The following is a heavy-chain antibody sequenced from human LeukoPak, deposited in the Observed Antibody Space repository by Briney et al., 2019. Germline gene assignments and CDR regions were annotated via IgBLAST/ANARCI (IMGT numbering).Heavy chain of an antibody. Sequence: SETLSLTCTVSGGSISSYYWSWIRQPPGKGLEWIGYIYYSGSTNYNPSLKSRVTISVDTSRNQFSLKLSSVTAADTAVYYCARVRSGYYYYMDVWGKGTTVTVSS. V-gene: IGHV4-59*01. CDR1: GGSISSYY. CDR2: IYYSGST. CDR3: ARVRSGYYYYMDV. J-gene: IGHJ6*03. D-gene: IGHD3-16*01.